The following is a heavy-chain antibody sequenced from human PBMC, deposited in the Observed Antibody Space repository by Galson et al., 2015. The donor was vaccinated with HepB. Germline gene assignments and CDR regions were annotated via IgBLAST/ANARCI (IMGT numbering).Heavy chain of an antibody. CDR2: INWNSGSP. V-gene: IGHV3-20*01. D-gene: IGHD1-26*01. CDR3: ARGRGSFPRHYFDS. Sequence: SLRLSCAASGFTFGDYGMSWVRQAPGKGLEWVSGINWNSGSPGYADSVKGRFTISRDNAKNSLYLQMNSLRAEDTALYHYARGRGSFPRHYFDSWGQGTLVTVSS. CDR1: GFTFGDYG. J-gene: IGHJ4*02.